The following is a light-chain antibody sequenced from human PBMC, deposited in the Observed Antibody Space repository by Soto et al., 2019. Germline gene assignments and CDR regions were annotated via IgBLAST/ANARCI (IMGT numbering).Light chain of an antibody. J-gene: IGLJ2*01. CDR3: TSYGGRDNLI. CDR1: SSDVESYNL. V-gene: IGLV2-14*02. CDR2: EGS. Sequence: QSALTQPASVSGSPGQSITISCTGTSSDVESYNLVCWYQQHQDKAPKLMIYEGSKRPSGVSNRFSGSKSGNTASLTVSGLQAEDEADYYCTSYGGRDNLIFGGGTKLTVL.